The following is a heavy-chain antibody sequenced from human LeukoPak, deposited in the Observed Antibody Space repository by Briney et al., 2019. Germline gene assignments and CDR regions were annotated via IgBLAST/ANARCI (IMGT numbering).Heavy chain of an antibody. D-gene: IGHD3-22*01. J-gene: IGHJ4*02. CDR3: ARVRLYDSSGYYSGPEDY. V-gene: IGHV1-46*01. CDR2: ITPSSNST. Sequence: GASVKVSCKASGYTFTSSYIHWVRQAPGQGLEWMGIITPSSNSTHYSQKFQGRVTMTRDMSTSTAYMELSRLRSDDTAVYYCARVRLYDSSGYYSGPEDYWGQGTLVTVSS. CDR1: GYTFTSSY.